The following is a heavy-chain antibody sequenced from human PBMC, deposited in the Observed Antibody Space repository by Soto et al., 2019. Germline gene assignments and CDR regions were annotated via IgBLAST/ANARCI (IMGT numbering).Heavy chain of an antibody. J-gene: IGHJ4*02. CDR3: ARVGAAARATDY. V-gene: IGHV4-39*01. CDR1: GGSISSSSYY. Sequence: QLQLQESGPGLVKPSETLSLTCTVSGGSISSSSYYWGWIRQPPGKGLVWIGSIYYSGRTYYNPALKSRVTISVDTSKNQFSLKLSSVTAADTAVYYCARVGAAARATDYWGQGTLVTVSS. D-gene: IGHD6-13*01. CDR2: IYYSGRT.